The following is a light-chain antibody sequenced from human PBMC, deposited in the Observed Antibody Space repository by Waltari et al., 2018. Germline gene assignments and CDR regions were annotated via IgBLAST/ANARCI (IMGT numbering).Light chain of an antibody. CDR2: DVS. CDR1: NSDVGGYNF. J-gene: IGLJ1*01. V-gene: IGLV2-14*01. CDR3: NSYSTSSTFV. Sequence: QSALTQPASVSGSPGQSITISCTGSNSDVGGYNFVSWYQQHPGKAPKLMNYDVSNRPAGVSNRFSGSKSGNTASLTISGLQPEDAADYYCNSYSTSSTFVFGTGTRVTVL.